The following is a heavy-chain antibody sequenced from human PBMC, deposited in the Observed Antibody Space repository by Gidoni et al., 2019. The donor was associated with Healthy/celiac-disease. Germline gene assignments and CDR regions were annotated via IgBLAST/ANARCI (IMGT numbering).Heavy chain of an antibody. CDR2: ISGSGGST. Sequence: EVQLLESGGGLVQPGGSLRLSCSAYGFTFRSYARSWVRQAPGKGLEWVSAISGSGGSTYYADSVKGRFTISRDNSKNTLYLQMNSLRAEDTAVYYCAFTYYYGSGSYYPFDYWGQGTLVTVSS. CDR1: GFTFRSYA. D-gene: IGHD3-10*01. V-gene: IGHV3-23*01. CDR3: AFTYYYGSGSYYPFDY. J-gene: IGHJ4*02.